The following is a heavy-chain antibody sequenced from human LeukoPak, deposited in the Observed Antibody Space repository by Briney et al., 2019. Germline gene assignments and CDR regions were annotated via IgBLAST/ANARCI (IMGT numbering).Heavy chain of an antibody. V-gene: IGHV3-30*04. CDR3: VRVMTTTRNFDY. CDR1: GFTFSSHP. Sequence: GRSLGLSCAASGFTFSSHPMHWVRQTPGKGLEWVAVISYGGKNKYYADSVNGRFTVSRDNTKNTLYLQMNSLRVDDMGVYYCVRVMTTTRNFDYWGPGTQVTVSS. CDR2: ISYGGKNK. D-gene: IGHD1-1*01. J-gene: IGHJ4*02.